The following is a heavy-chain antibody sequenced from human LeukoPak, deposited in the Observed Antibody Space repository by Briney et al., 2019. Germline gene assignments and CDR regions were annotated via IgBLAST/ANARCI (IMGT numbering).Heavy chain of an antibody. J-gene: IGHJ6*02. D-gene: IGHD6-13*01. Sequence: GGSLRVSCAASKFMFNNYWMNWVRQAPGKGLVWVSRISSDGTTRTYADSVKGRFAISRDNAKNTLYLQVNSLRAEDTAVYYCAQGGSSACWGPGTTVTVSS. CDR3: AQGGSSAC. CDR1: KFMFNNYW. CDR2: ISSDGTTR. V-gene: IGHV3-74*01.